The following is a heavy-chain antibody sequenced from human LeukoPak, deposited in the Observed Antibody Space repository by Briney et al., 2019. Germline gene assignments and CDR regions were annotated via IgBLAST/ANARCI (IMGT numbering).Heavy chain of an antibody. D-gene: IGHD3-16*01. CDR3: ARAVSGSSPSDY. J-gene: IGHJ4*02. CDR1: GFMFSSNW. V-gene: IGHV3-53*01. CDR2: VYSGGST. Sequence: GGSLRLSCAASGFMFSSNWMSWVRQAPGKGLEWVSVVYSGGSTYYADSVKGRFTISRDNSKNTLYLQMNSLRAEDTAVYYCARAVSGSSPSDYWGQGTLVTVSS.